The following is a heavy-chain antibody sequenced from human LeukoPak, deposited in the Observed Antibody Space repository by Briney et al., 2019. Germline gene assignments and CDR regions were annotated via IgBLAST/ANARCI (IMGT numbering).Heavy chain of an antibody. J-gene: IGHJ4*02. D-gene: IGHD1-14*01. V-gene: IGHV4-38-2*02. CDR1: GYAISSGYY. Sequence: PSETLSLTCIVSGYAISSGYYWGWVRQPPGKGLEYIGSMYHSGSAYYNPSLKSRVTISLDTSKNQFSLKLSSVTAADTAVYYCARNPPATAEFYFDYWGQGTLVTVSP. CDR2: MYHSGSA. CDR3: ARNPPATAEFYFDY.